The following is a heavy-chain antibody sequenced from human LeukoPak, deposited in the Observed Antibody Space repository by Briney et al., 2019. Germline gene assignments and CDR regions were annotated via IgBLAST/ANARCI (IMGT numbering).Heavy chain of an antibody. D-gene: IGHD3-9*01. CDR1: GFSFNDFA. CDR2: ITSTGEST. CDR3: AKRLSRGYFGKLIFDF. J-gene: IGHJ4*02. V-gene: IGHV3-23*01. Sequence: HPGGSLRLSCAAAGFSFNDFAMSWVRQTPGKGLEWVPSITSTGESTYYADSLRGRFTISRDNSGGTLYLQMNSLRTEDSAVYYCAKRLSRGYFGKLIFDFWGQGALVTVSS.